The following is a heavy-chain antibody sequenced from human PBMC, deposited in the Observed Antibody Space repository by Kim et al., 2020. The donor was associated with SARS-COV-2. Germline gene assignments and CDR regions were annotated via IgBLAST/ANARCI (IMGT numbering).Heavy chain of an antibody. CDR2: ISGSGSST. Sequence: GGSLRLSCAASGFSFSSYAMSWVRQAPGKGLEWVSGISGSGSSTYYADSVKGRFTISRDNSKNTLYLQMNSLRAEDTAVYYCAKDRLDYDFWSGYSSNRNYYYYYGMDVWGQGTTVTVSS. CDR1: GFSFSSYA. CDR3: AKDRLDYDFWSGYSSNRNYYYYYGMDV. V-gene: IGHV3-23*01. D-gene: IGHD3-3*01. J-gene: IGHJ6*02.